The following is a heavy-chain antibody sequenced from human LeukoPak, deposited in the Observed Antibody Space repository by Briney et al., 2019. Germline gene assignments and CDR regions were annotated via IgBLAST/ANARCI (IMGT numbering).Heavy chain of an antibody. CDR2: IYYSGST. CDR1: GGSISSYY. CDR3: ARVVVPAAIHYYYYYMDV. V-gene: IGHV4-59*01. J-gene: IGHJ6*03. Sequence: SETLSLTCTVSGGSISSYYWSWIRRPPGKGLEWIGYIYYSGSTNYNPSLKSRVTISVDTSKNQFSLKLSSVTAADTAVYYCARVVVPAAIHYYYYYMDVWGKGTTVTVSS. D-gene: IGHD2-2*01.